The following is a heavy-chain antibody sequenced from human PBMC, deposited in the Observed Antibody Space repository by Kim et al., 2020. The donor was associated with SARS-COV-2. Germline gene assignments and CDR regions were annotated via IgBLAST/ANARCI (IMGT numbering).Heavy chain of an antibody. Sequence: GGSLRLSCAASGFTFSSYAMSWVRQAPGKGPEWVSLVSGSGGSTYHADSVKGRFAISRDNSKKTLYLQMNNLRAEDTALYYCAKGESNNWFFFDYWGQGT. CDR2: VSGSGGST. D-gene: IGHD1-1*01. CDR3: AKGESNNWFFFDY. J-gene: IGHJ4*02. V-gene: IGHV3-23*01. CDR1: GFTFSSYA.